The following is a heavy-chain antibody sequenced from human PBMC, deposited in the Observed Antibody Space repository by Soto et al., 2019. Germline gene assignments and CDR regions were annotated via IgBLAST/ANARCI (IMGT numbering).Heavy chain of an antibody. CDR2: VSGYNGET. J-gene: IGHJ6*02. D-gene: IGHD6-19*01. Sequence: QVQLVQSGAEVKKPGASVKVSCKASGYTFTKFGISWVRQAPGQGLEWMGWVSGYNGETSYAQSLQGRVTMTTDTSTTTAYMELRNLRSDDTAVFYCAREGLGIYYYNGMDVWGQGTTVTVSS. CDR3: AREGLGIYYYNGMDV. CDR1: GYTFTKFG. V-gene: IGHV1-18*01.